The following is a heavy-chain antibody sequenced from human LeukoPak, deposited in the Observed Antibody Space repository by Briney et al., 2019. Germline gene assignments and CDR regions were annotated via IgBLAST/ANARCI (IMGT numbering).Heavy chain of an antibody. CDR3: ARDFSWRQFDY. CDR1: GFTAGFTFSTSY. V-gene: IGHV3-7*01. J-gene: IGHJ4*02. CDR2: IGPDGSGP. Sequence: GGSLRLSCELSGFTAGFTFSTSYMPRVRQAPGMGLEWVAEIGPDGSGPVYVDSVKGRFTISRDNAKNSLYLQMNSLRVEETAVYYCARDFSWRQFDYWGLGTLVTVSS.